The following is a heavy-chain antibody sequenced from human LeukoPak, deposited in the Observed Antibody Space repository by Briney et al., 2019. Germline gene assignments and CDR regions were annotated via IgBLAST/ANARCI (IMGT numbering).Heavy chain of an antibody. CDR2: IKQDGSEK. J-gene: IGHJ6*02. CDR1: GFTFSRYW. CDR3: ARDSSYCSSTSCYEDYGMDV. Sequence: GGSLRLSCAASGFTFSRYWMSWVRQAPGKGLEWVANIKQDGSEKYYVDSVKGRFTISRDNAKNSLYLQMNSLRAEDTAVYYCARDSSYCSSTSCYEDYGMDVWGQGTTVTVSS. D-gene: IGHD2-2*01. V-gene: IGHV3-7*01.